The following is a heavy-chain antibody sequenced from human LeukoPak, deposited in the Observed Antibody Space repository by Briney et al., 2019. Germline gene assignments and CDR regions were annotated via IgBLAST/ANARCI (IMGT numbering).Heavy chain of an antibody. V-gene: IGHV3-23*01. CDR1: GCTFRDYA. D-gene: IGHD1-26*01. Sequence: GGSLRLSCAASGCTFRDYAMTWVRRAPGKGLEWVSGISGSGRSTYYADSVKGHFTISRDNSNNTLYLQMTTLRAEDTAVYYCANQYSYGLFDNWGRGTLVTVSS. CDR2: ISGSGRST. CDR3: ANQYSYGLFDN. J-gene: IGHJ4*02.